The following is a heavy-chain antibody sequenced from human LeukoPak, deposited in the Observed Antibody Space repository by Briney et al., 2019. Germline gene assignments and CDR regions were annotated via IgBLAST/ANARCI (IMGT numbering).Heavy chain of an antibody. Sequence: GGSLRLSCAASGFTFSSYGMHWVRQAPGKGLEWVAVIWFDGSNTYYADFVKGRFTISRDNSKNTLSLQMNSLRAEDTSVYYCVRERCSGGSCYFDYWGQGTLVTVSS. V-gene: IGHV3-33*01. CDR3: VRERCSGGSCYFDY. CDR1: GFTFSSYG. J-gene: IGHJ4*02. CDR2: IWFDGSNT. D-gene: IGHD2-15*01.